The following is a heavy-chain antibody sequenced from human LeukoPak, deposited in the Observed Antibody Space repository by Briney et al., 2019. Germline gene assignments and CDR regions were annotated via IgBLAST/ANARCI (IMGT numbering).Heavy chain of an antibody. Sequence: ASVKVSCKASGYTFTGYYMYWVRQAPGQGHEWMGRINPDSGGTDYAQNFQGRVTMTRDTSISTAYMELSRLRSDDTAVYYCARGYCSGGTCYLVENWFDPWGQGTLVTVSS. CDR1: GYTFTGYY. CDR2: INPDSGGT. CDR3: ARGYCSGGTCYLVENWFDP. D-gene: IGHD2-15*01. J-gene: IGHJ5*02. V-gene: IGHV1-2*06.